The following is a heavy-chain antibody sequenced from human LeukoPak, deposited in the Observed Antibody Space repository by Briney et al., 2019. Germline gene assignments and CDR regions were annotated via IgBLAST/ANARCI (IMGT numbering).Heavy chain of an antibody. CDR2: ISAYNGNT. V-gene: IGHV1-18*04. J-gene: IGHJ4*02. D-gene: IGHD2-8*01. CDR1: GYSFTSYW. CDR3: ARDNAGDY. Sequence: GESLKISCKGSGYSFTSYWIGWVRQAPGQGLEWMGWISAYNGNTNYAQKLQGRVTMTTDTSTSTAYMELRSLRSDDTAVYYCARDNAGDYWGQGTLVAVSS.